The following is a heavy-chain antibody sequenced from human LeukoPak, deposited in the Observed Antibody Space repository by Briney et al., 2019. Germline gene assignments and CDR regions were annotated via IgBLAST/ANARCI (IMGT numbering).Heavy chain of an antibody. D-gene: IGHD1-14*01. J-gene: IGHJ4*02. CDR1: GGSFSGYY. CDR2: INHSGST. V-gene: IGHV4-34*01. CDR3: ARSLLHNRYFDY. Sequence: SETLSLTCAVYGGSFSGYYWSWIRQPPGKGLEWIGEINHSGSTNYNPSLKSRVTISVDTSKNQFSLKLSSVTAADTAVYYCARSLLHNRYFDYRGQGTLVTVSS.